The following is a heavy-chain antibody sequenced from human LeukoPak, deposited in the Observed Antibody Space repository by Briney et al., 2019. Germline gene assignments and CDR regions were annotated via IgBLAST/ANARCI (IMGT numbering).Heavy chain of an antibody. D-gene: IGHD3-3*01. Sequence: SVKVSCKASGYTITGYYMHWVRQAPGQGLEWMGGIIPIFGTANYAQKFQGRVTITADESTSTAYMELSSLRSEDTAVYYCARDETYYDFWSGYPHRYYYYGMDVWGQGTTVTVSS. V-gene: IGHV1-69*13. CDR3: ARDETYYDFWSGYPHRYYYYGMDV. J-gene: IGHJ6*02. CDR2: IIPIFGTA. CDR1: GYTITGYY.